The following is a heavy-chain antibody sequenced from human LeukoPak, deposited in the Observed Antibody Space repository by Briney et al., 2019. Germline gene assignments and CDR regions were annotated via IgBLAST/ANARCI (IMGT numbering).Heavy chain of an antibody. Sequence: SETLSLTCTVSGGSISSGSYYWSWIRQPAGKGLEWIGRIYTSGSTNYNPSLKSRVTISVDTSKNQFSLKLSSVTAADTTVYYCARETPCSSTSCQTYDAFDIWGQGTMVTVSS. V-gene: IGHV4-61*02. D-gene: IGHD2-2*01. CDR1: GGSISSGSYY. CDR2: IYTSGST. CDR3: ARETPCSSTSCQTYDAFDI. J-gene: IGHJ3*02.